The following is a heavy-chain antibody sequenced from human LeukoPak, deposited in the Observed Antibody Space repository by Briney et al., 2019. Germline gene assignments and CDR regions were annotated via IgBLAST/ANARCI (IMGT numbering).Heavy chain of an antibody. CDR1: GYTLTELS. CDR2: FDPEDGET. CDR3: ATDSSGWYAFDI. J-gene: IGHJ3*02. V-gene: IGHV1-24*01. Sequence: VASVKVSCKVSGYTLTELSMHWVRQAPGEGLEWMGGFDPEDGETIYAQKFQGRVTMTEDTSTDTAYMELSSLRSEDTAVYYCATDSSGWYAFDIWGQGTMVTVSS. D-gene: IGHD6-19*01.